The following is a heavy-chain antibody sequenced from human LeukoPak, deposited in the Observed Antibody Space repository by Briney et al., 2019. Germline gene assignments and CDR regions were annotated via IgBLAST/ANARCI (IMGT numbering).Heavy chain of an antibody. CDR3: ARGRYYGSGSYYPYYYYGMDV. Sequence: ASVKVSCKASGYTFTSYDIHWVRPATGQGLEWMGCMNPNRGNTGYAQKFQGRVTTTRNTSISTAYMELSSLRSEDTAVYYCARGRYYGSGSYYPYYYYGMDVWGQGTTVTVSS. D-gene: IGHD3-10*01. J-gene: IGHJ6*02. V-gene: IGHV1-8*01. CDR2: MNPNRGNT. CDR1: GYTFTSYD.